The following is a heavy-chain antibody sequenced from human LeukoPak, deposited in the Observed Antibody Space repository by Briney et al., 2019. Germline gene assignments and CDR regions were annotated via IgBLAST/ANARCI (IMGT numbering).Heavy chain of an antibody. J-gene: IGHJ4*02. CDR2: IYHSGST. D-gene: IGHD4-17*01. CDR1: GGSISSSNW. CDR3: ARDQGNYGDSNFDY. Sequence: SETLSLTCAVSGGSISSSNWWSWVRQPPGKGLEWIGEIYHSGSTNYNPSLKSRVTISVDKSKNQFSLKLSSVTAADTAVYYCARDQGNYGDSNFDYWGQGTLVTVSS. V-gene: IGHV4-4*02.